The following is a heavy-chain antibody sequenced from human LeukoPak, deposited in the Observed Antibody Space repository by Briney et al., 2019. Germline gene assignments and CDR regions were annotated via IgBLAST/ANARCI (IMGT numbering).Heavy chain of an antibody. CDR2: INPNSGGT. D-gene: IGHD4-17*01. J-gene: IGHJ4*02. Sequence: ASVKVSCKASGYTFTGYYMHWVRQAPGEGLEWMGWINPNSGGTNYAQKFQGRVTMTRDTPISTAYMELSRLRSDDTAVYYCARADYGDYRLDYWGQGTVVTVSS. V-gene: IGHV1-2*02. CDR3: ARADYGDYRLDY. CDR1: GYTFTGYY.